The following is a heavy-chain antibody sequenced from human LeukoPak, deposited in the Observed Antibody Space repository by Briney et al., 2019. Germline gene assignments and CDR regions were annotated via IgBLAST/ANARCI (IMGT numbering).Heavy chain of an antibody. J-gene: IGHJ4*02. Sequence: PGGSLRVFCTASGFTFSDYYMSWIRQAPGKGLEWVSYISRTGDTIYYADSVKGRFTISRDTAKNSLYLQMNSLRAEDTAVYYCARGSGYSGYVAYWGQGTLVTVSS. CDR1: GFTFSDYY. D-gene: IGHD5-12*01. CDR3: ARGSGYSGYVAY. CDR2: ISRTGDTI. V-gene: IGHV3-11*01.